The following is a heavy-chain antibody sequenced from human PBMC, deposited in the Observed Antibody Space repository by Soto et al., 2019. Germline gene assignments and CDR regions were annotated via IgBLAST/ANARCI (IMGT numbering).Heavy chain of an antibody. V-gene: IGHV1-69*12. CDR1: GGTFSSYA. CDR2: IIPIFGTA. CDR3: ASPGGSYYGGVVF. D-gene: IGHD1-26*01. J-gene: IGHJ4*02. Sequence: QVQLVQSGAEVKKPGSSVKVSCKASGGTFSSYAISWVRQAPGQGLEWMGGIIPIFGTADYAQKFQGRVTITADESTITAYMEMNSLRSEDTAVYYCASPGGSYYGGVVFWGQVTVVTVSS.